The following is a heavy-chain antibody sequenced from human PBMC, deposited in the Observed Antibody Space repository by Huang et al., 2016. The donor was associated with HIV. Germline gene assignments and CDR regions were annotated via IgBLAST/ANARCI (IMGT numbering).Heavy chain of an antibody. CDR1: GDFISSTNYY. CDR2: VYQSGST. CDR3: ASQHIGAAATWF. J-gene: IGHJ4*02. Sequence: QLQLQESGPGQVEPSETLSLTCTVSGDFISSTNYYWGWIRQSPGKGLEWVGSVYQSGSTNYNPPLKSRVTLAVDTSRNQFSLRLNSVTAADTAVYYCASQHIGAAATWFWGRGTQVAVSS. V-gene: IGHV4-39*01. D-gene: IGHD6-13*01.